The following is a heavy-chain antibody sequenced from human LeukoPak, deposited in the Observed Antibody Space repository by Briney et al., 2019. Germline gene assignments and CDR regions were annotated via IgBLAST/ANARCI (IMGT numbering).Heavy chain of an antibody. Sequence: GGSLRLSCAASGFTVSNYYMSWVRQAPGKGLEWVSVIYNGDSTYYADSVKGRFTIFRDNPRNTLYLHMNSLRAEDTAVYYCARDRAAADPWGQGTLVTVSS. CDR1: GFTVSNYY. CDR2: IYNGDST. CDR3: ARDRAAADP. V-gene: IGHV3-53*01. J-gene: IGHJ5*02. D-gene: IGHD6-13*01.